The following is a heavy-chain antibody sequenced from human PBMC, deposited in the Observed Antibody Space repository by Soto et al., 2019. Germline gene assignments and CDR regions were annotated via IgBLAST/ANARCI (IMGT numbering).Heavy chain of an antibody. CDR3: ASLHYYDSSGYYLVYYYGMDV. J-gene: IGHJ6*02. Sequence: SETLSLTCTVSGGSISSSSYYWGWVLQPPGKGLEWIGSIYYSGSTYYNPSLKSRVTISVDTSKNQFSLKLSSVTAADTAVYYCASLHYYDSSGYYLVYYYGMDVWGQGTTVTSP. D-gene: IGHD3-22*01. CDR2: IYYSGST. V-gene: IGHV4-39*01. CDR1: GGSISSSSYY.